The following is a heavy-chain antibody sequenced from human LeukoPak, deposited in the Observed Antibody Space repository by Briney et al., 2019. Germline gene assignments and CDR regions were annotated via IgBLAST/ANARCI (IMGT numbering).Heavy chain of an antibody. J-gene: IGHJ6*02. CDR2: IYYSGST. D-gene: IGHD2-15*01. V-gene: IGHV4-59*01. CDR3: ARVSGYCSGGSCYRGPFFYGMDV. Sequence: SETLSLTCTVSGGSISSYYWSWIRQPPGKGLDWIGYIYYSGSTNYNPSLKSRVTISVDTSKNQFSLKLSSVTAADTAVYYCARVSGYCSGGSCYRGPFFYGMDVWGQGTTVTVSS. CDR1: GGSISSYY.